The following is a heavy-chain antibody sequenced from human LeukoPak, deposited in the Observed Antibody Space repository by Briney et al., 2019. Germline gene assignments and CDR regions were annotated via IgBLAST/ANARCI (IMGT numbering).Heavy chain of an antibody. CDR2: ISHSGST. CDR3: ARQGAGGSDY. CDR1: GGSISSRGYY. Sequence: SETLSLTCTVSGGSISSRGYYWAWMRQPPGTGLEWIGSISHSGSTYYNPSLKSRVNIAADTSKNQFSLKLNSVTAADTAVHYCARQGAGGSDYWGQGTLVTVSS. V-gene: IGHV4-39*01. D-gene: IGHD2-8*02. J-gene: IGHJ4*02.